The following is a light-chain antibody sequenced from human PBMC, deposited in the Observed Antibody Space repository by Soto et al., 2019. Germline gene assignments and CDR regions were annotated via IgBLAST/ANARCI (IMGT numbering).Light chain of an antibody. Sequence: QYALTQPASVCGSPGQSITISCTGTSSDVGNYNLVSWYQQNPGKAPKLMIYEGGKRPSGVSNRFSGSKSGNTASLTISGLQAEDEADYYCCSFALRSTVIFGGGTKLTVL. CDR2: EGG. CDR3: CSFALRSTVI. CDR1: SSDVGNYNL. J-gene: IGLJ2*01. V-gene: IGLV2-23*01.